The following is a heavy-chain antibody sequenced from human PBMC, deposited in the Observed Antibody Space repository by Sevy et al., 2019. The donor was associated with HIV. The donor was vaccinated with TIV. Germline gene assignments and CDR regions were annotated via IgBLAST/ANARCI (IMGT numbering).Heavy chain of an antibody. Sequence: GESLKISCAASGFTFSSYAMHWVRQAPGKGLEAVAVISYDANAKFYADSVKGRFTISRDNSKNTLDLQMNSLRDEDTAVYYCTTANVWDGDWYFDSWGQGTLVTVSS. CDR1: GFTFSSYA. CDR2: ISYDANAK. CDR3: TTANVWDGDWYFDS. V-gene: IGHV3-30-3*01. D-gene: IGHD2-21*02. J-gene: IGHJ4*02.